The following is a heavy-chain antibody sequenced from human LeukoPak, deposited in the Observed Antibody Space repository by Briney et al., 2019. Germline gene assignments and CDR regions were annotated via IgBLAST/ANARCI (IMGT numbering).Heavy chain of an antibody. J-gene: IGHJ4*02. CDR2: ISWNSGSI. Sequence: GRSLRLSCAASGFTLSTYAMHWVRQPPGKGLEWVSGISWNSGSIDYADSVKGRFTISRDNAKNSLYLQMNSLRVEDTAFYYCAKDNRRHYTSGPNPDSLHWGQGALVTVSS. D-gene: IGHD6-19*01. V-gene: IGHV3-9*01. CDR1: GFTLSTYA. CDR3: AKDNRRHYTSGPNPDSLH.